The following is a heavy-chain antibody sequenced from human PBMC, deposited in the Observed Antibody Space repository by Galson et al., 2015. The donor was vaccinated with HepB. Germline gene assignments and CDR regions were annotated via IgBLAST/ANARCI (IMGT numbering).Heavy chain of an antibody. V-gene: IGHV3-48*03. CDR2: ISSGGNTI. CDR3: ATAYRCSGGRCDSLGDY. CDR1: GFSLTNYE. J-gene: IGHJ4*02. D-gene: IGHD2-15*01. Sequence: SLRLSCAASGFSLTNYEMNWVRQAPGTGLEWLSYISSGGNTIYYADSVKGRFTISRDNAKNSLYLQMNSLRAEDTAIYYCATAYRCSGGRCDSLGDYWGQGTLVTVSS.